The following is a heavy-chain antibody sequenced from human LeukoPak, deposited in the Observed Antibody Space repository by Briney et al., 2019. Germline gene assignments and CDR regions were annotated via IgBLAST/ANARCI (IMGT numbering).Heavy chain of an antibody. J-gene: IGHJ5*02. Sequence: GGSLRLSCAASGFTFSNAWMSWARQAPGKGLEWVGRIKSKTDGGTTDYAAPVKGRFTISRDDSKNTLYLQMNSLKTEDTAIYYCAKEDGWLDPWGQGTLVTVFS. CDR1: GFTFSNAW. CDR2: IKSKTDGGTT. CDR3: AKEDGWLDP. V-gene: IGHV3-15*01.